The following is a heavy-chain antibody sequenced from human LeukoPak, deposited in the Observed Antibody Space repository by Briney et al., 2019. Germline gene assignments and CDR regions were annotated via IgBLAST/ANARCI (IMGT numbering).Heavy chain of an antibody. CDR2: ISWNSGSI. Sequence: PGGSLRLSCAVAGFTFDVYAIDWVRQAPGEGLEWVSGISWNSGSIGYADSVKGRFTISRDTAKNSLYLQMNNLRVEDMALYYCAARRGAAAGTDYFDYWGQGTLVTVSS. CDR1: GFTFDVYA. CDR3: AARRGAAAGTDYFDY. J-gene: IGHJ4*02. D-gene: IGHD6-13*01. V-gene: IGHV3-9*03.